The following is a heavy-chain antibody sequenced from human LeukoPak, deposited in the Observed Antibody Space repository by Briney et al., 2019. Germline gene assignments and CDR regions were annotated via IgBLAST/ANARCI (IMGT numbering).Heavy chain of an antibody. V-gene: IGHV1-24*01. CDR2: FYPEDGET. D-gene: IGHD2-2*01. CDR1: EYTLTELS. Sequence: ATVRVSSKVSEYTLTELSMHWGRQAPGKGREWVGGFYPEDGETIYAQKFQGRVTMTEDTSTDTAYMELSSLRSEDTAVYYCATFRWVCTSCSYDPFDYWGQGTLVTVSS. J-gene: IGHJ4*02. CDR3: ATFRWVCTSCSYDPFDY.